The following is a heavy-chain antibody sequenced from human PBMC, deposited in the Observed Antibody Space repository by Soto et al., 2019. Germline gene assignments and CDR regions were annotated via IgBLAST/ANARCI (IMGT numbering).Heavy chain of an antibody. Sequence: EVQLVESGGGLVKPGGSLRLSCAASGFTFSSYSMNWVRQAPGKGLEWVSSISSSSSYIYYADSVKGRFTISRDNAKNSLYLQMNSPRAEDPAVYYCASNYGSGGAFDIWGQGTMVTVSS. CDR2: ISSSSSYI. D-gene: IGHD3-10*01. CDR3: ASNYGSGGAFDI. V-gene: IGHV3-21*01. J-gene: IGHJ3*02. CDR1: GFTFSSYS.